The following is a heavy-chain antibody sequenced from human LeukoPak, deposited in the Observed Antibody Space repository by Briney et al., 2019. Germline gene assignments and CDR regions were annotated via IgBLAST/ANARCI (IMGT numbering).Heavy chain of an antibody. CDR3: ARDDYDILTGYHYGPDAFDI. Sequence: PSETLSLTCTLSGGSFSSYYWSWIRQPPGKGLEWIGYIYYSGSTNYNPSLKSRVTISVDTSKNQFSLKLSSVTATDTAVYYCARDDYDILTGYHYGPDAFDIWGQGTMVTVSS. CDR1: GGSFSSYY. D-gene: IGHD3-9*01. V-gene: IGHV4-59*01. J-gene: IGHJ3*02. CDR2: IYYSGST.